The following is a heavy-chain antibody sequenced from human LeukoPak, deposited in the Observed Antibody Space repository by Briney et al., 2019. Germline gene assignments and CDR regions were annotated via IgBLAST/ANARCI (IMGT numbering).Heavy chain of an antibody. CDR3: ATLPLSSSWDQFDY. D-gene: IGHD6-13*01. CDR2: ISAYNGNT. CDR1: GYTFTSYV. J-gene: IGHJ4*02. Sequence: ASVKVSCKASGYTFTSYVISWVRQAPGQGLEWMGWISAYNGNTNYAQKLQGRVTMTTDTSTSTAYMELRSLRSDDTPVYYCATLPLSSSWDQFDYWGQGTLVTVSS. V-gene: IGHV1-18*01.